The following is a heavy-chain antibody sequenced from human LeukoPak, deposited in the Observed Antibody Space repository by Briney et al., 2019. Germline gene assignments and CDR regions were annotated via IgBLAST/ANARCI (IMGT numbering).Heavy chain of an antibody. CDR3: ARVTGELGFDY. D-gene: IGHD1-26*01. CDR2: ISGSGGST. Sequence: GGSLRLSCAASGFTFSSYAMSWVRQAPGKGLEWVSAISGSGGSTYYADSVKGRFTISRDNAKNSLYLQMNSLRAEDTAVYYCARVTGELGFDYWGQGTLVTVSS. CDR1: GFTFSSYA. V-gene: IGHV3-23*01. J-gene: IGHJ4*02.